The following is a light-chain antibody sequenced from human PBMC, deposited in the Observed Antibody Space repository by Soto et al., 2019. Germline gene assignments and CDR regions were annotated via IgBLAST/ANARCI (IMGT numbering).Light chain of an antibody. Sequence: QPVLTQPPSASGTPGQRVTISCSGSSSNIGSNTVNWYQQLPGTAPKLLIYSNNQRPSGIPDRFSGSKSGTSATLAIRGLQSEDEADYYCAAWDDSLNGDVFGTGTKVTVL. CDR3: AAWDDSLNGDV. CDR2: SNN. J-gene: IGLJ1*01. V-gene: IGLV1-44*01. CDR1: SSNIGSNT.